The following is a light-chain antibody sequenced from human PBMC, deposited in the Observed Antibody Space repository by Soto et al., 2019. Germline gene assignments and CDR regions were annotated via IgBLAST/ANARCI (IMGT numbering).Light chain of an antibody. CDR2: GAT. Sequence: ETVMTQSPVTLSVSPGERATLSCRASQSITSNLAWYQQKPGQAPRLLISGATSRATGIPDRFSGSGSGTDFTLTISRLDPEDFALYYCQQYGGSPITFGLGTRLEIK. CDR1: QSITSN. V-gene: IGKV3-20*01. CDR3: QQYGGSPIT. J-gene: IGKJ5*01.